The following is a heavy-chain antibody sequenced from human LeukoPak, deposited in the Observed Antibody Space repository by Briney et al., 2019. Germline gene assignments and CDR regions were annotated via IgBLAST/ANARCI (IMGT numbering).Heavy chain of an antibody. Sequence: HPGGSLRLSCAASGFTFRTYGMSWVRQAPGEGLEWVSAISGSGFGTYYADSMKGRFTISRDNSKNTLCLQMNSLRTEDTALYYCAIFPGQGPTMVRGWDRNWFDPWGQGTLVTVSS. CDR2: ISGSGFGT. V-gene: IGHV3-23*01. CDR1: GFTFRTYG. J-gene: IGHJ5*02. CDR3: AIFPGQGPTMVRGWDRNWFDP. D-gene: IGHD3-10*01.